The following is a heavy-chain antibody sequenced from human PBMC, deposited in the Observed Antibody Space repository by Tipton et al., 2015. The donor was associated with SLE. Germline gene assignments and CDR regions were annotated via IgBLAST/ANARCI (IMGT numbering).Heavy chain of an antibody. V-gene: IGHV4-39*07. Sequence: TLSLTCTVSGGSISSSSSYWGWIRQPPGKGLEWIGAVGYTGSTHYNPSLESRVAISIDTSRDQFSLRVTSVTAADTAVYYCARGFYYDFWSVYSNDKGRKTYYFDLWGRGTLVTVSS. CDR3: ARGFYYDFWSVYSNDKGRKTYYFDL. J-gene: IGHJ2*01. D-gene: IGHD3-3*01. CDR1: GGSISSSSSY. CDR2: VGYTGST.